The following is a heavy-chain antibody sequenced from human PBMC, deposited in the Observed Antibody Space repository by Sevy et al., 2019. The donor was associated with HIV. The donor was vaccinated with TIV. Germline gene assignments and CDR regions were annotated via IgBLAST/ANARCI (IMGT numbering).Heavy chain of an antibody. CDR1: GYTLTELS. J-gene: IGHJ3*02. CDR3: ATASGQWRLRVAFDI. V-gene: IGHV1-24*01. Sequence: ASVKVSCKVSGYTLTELSMHWVQQAPGKGLEWMGGFDPEDGETIYAQKFQGRVTMTEDTSTDTAYMELSSLRSEDTAVYYCATASGQWRLRVAFDIWGQGTMVTVSS. CDR2: FDPEDGET. D-gene: IGHD6-19*01.